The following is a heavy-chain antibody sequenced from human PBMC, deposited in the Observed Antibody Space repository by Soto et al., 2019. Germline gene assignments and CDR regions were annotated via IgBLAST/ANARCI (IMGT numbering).Heavy chain of an antibody. J-gene: IGHJ4*02. V-gene: IGHV1-69*01. CDR1: GGTFSSYA. CDR3: AMGLLGCGGDCYSGEDY. CDR2: IIPIFGTA. Sequence: QVQLVQSGAEVKKPGSSVKVSCKASGGTFSSYAISWVRQAPGQGLEWMGGIIPIFGTANYAQKFQGRVTITADESTSTAYMELSSLRSEDTAVYYCAMGLLGCGGDCYSGEDYWGQGTLVTVS. D-gene: IGHD2-21*02.